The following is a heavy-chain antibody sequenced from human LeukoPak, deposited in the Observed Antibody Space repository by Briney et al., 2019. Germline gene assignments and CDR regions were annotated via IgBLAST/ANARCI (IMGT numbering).Heavy chain of an antibody. CDR2: IDYSGST. V-gene: IGHV4-39*07. CDR1: GGSISSSSYY. J-gene: IGHJ4*02. CDR3: ARGVLDSSGYYSFDY. D-gene: IGHD3-22*01. Sequence: PSESLSPTCTVSGGSISSSSYYWGWIRHPPGKGREWIGSIDYSGSTYYNPSLKSRVTISVDTSKNQFSLKMSSVTAADTAVYYCARGVLDSSGYYSFDYWGQGTLVTVSS.